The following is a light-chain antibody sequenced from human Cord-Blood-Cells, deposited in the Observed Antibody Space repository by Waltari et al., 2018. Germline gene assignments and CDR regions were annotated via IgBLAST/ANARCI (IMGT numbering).Light chain of an antibody. CDR3: SSYAGSNNVV. V-gene: IGLV2-8*01. Sequence: QSALTQPPSASGSPGQSVTISCTGTSSDVGGYNYVSWYQQHPGKAPKLMIYEVSKWPSGVPVRFSGSKSGNTASLTVSGLQAEDEADYYCSSYAGSNNVVFGGGTKLTVL. J-gene: IGLJ2*01. CDR1: SSDVGGYNY. CDR2: EVS.